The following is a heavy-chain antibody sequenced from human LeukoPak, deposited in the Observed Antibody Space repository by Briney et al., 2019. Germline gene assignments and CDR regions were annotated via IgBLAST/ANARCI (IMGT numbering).Heavy chain of an antibody. J-gene: IGHJ3*02. V-gene: IGHV4-34*01. Sequence: SETLSLTCAVYGGSFSGYYWSWIRQPPGKGLEWIWEINHSGSTNYNPSLKSRVTISVDTSKNQFSLKLSSVTAADTAVYYCARGWRTSGYNAFDIWGQGTMVTVSS. CDR2: INHSGST. CDR1: GGSFSGYY. D-gene: IGHD3-3*01. CDR3: ARGWRTSGYNAFDI.